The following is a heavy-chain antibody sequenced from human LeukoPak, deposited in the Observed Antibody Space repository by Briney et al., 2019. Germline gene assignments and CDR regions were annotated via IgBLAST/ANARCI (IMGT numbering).Heavy chain of an antibody. CDR2: INPNSGGT. Sequence: ASVKVSCKASGYTFTGYYMHWVRQAPGQGLEWMGWINPNSGGTNYAQKFQGRVTMTRDTSISTAYMELSSLRSDDTTVYYCVRRRVYDILTSYAFDIWGQGTMVTVSS. J-gene: IGHJ3*02. CDR3: VRRRVYDILTSYAFDI. V-gene: IGHV1-2*02. D-gene: IGHD3-9*01. CDR1: GYTFTGYY.